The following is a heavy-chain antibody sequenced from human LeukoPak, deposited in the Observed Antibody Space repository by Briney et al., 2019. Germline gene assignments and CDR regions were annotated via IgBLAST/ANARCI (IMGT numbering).Heavy chain of an antibody. Sequence: SETLSLTCTVSGGSINSYYWSWIRQPPGKGLEWIGYIYYSGSTNYNPSLKSQVTISVDTSKNQFSLKLSSVTAADTAVYYCARGPPGSGWYLTFDYWGQGTLVTVSS. V-gene: IGHV4-59*01. J-gene: IGHJ4*02. D-gene: IGHD6-19*01. CDR3: ARGPPGSGWYLTFDY. CDR1: GGSINSYY. CDR2: IYYSGST.